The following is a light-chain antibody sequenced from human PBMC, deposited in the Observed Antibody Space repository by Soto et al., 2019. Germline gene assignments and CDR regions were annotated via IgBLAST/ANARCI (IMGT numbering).Light chain of an antibody. CDR1: ESISNN. CDR2: GAS. V-gene: IGKV3-15*01. J-gene: IGKJ4*01. Sequence: EIEMTQSPSTLSASPGERATLXWRASESISNNLAWYRQKSGQAPRLLIYGASTRATGIPARFSGSGSWTEFTLTIDSLQSDDFAVYLCQQYRNWPLTFGGGTKVDIK. CDR3: QQYRNWPLT.